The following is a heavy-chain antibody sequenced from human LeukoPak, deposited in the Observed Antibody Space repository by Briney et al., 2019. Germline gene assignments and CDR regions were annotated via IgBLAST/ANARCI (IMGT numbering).Heavy chain of an antibody. Sequence: TGGSLRLSCSASGITFNTYSMSWVRQAPGKGLEWVSYISSGSSTIYYADSVKGRFTISRDNSKNTLYLQMNSLRAEDTAVYYCAKCAATRRQSPMGAFDIWGQGTMVTVSS. CDR3: AKCAATRRQSPMGAFDI. V-gene: IGHV3-48*01. D-gene: IGHD3-10*01. J-gene: IGHJ3*02. CDR2: ISSGSSTI. CDR1: GITFNTYS.